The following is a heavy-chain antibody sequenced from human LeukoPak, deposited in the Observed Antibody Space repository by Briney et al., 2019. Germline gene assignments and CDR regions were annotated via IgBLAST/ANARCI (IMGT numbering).Heavy chain of an antibody. CDR3: ARATAGDVDY. J-gene: IGHJ4*02. CDR1: GYTFTSYG. Sequence: ASVKVSCKAPGYTFTSYGISWVRQAPGQGLEWMGWISAYNGDTNYAQKLQGRVTMTTDTSTTTVYMELRSLRSDDTAMYFCARATAGDVDYWGQGTLVTVSS. V-gene: IGHV1-18*04. D-gene: IGHD3-16*01. CDR2: ISAYNGDT.